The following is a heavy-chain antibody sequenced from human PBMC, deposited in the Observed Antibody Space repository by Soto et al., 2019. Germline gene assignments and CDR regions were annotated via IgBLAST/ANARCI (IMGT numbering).Heavy chain of an antibody. CDR3: ASEIDATTASSLDY. J-gene: IGHJ4*02. CDR1: GYTFSNCA. CDR2: INAGNGDT. Sequence: ASVKVSCKASGYTFSNCAMHWVRQAPGQGLEWMGWINAGNGDTKYPQKFQDRVTITRDTSASTAYMELSSLRFEDTAVYYCASEIDATTASSLDYWGQGTLVTVSS. D-gene: IGHD2-2*01. V-gene: IGHV1-3*01.